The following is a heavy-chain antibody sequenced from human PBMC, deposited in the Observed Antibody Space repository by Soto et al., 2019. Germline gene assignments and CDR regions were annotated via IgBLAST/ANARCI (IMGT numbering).Heavy chain of an antibody. CDR1: GFTFSTSA. Sequence: GGSLRLSCAASGFTFSTSAMSWVRQAPGKGLEWVSTISGSGGSTYYADSVKGRFTISRDNSKNTLYLEMNTLRAEDTAVYYCAKGASGLLWFCDFWGQGTLVTVSS. D-gene: IGHD3-10*01. CDR2: ISGSGGST. CDR3: AKGASGLLWFCDF. V-gene: IGHV3-23*01. J-gene: IGHJ4*02.